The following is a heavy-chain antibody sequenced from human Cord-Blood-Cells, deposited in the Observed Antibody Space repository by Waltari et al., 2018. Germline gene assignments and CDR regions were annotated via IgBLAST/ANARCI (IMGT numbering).Heavy chain of an antibody. D-gene: IGHD3-3*01. CDR3: ARDSSYDFWSGDAFDI. J-gene: IGHJ3*02. CDR1: GYTFTGYY. Sequence: QVQLVQSGAEVKKPGASVQVSCKASGYTFTGYYMHWVRQAPGQGLEWMGWINPNSGGTNYAQKFQGRVTMTRDTSISTAYMELSRLRSDDTAVYYCARDSSYDFWSGDAFDIWGQGTMVTVSS. CDR2: INPNSGGT. V-gene: IGHV1-2*02.